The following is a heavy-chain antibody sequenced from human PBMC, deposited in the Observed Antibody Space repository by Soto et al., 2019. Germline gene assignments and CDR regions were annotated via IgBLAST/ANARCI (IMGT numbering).Heavy chain of an antibody. J-gene: IGHJ4*02. D-gene: IGHD3-10*01. CDR1: GGSISSYY. V-gene: IGHV4-59*01. CDR2: IYYSGST. CDR3: ARAPRGNYGYRSYFDY. Sequence: SETLSLTCTGSGGSISSYYWSWIRQPPGKGLEWIGYIYYSGSTNYNPSLKSRVTISVDTSKNQFSLKLSSVTAADTAVYYCARAPRGNYGYRSYFDYWGQGTLVTVSS.